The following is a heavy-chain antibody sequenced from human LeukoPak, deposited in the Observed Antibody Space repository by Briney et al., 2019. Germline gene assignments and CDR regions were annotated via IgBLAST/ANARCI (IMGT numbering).Heavy chain of an antibody. Sequence: SGPTLVKPTQTLTLTCTFSGFSLDTRGVGVGWIRQPPGKALEWLSLINWDDDKRYSPSLKSRLTITKDTSKNQVVLTITDMDPVDTATYYCAHTLRVGYCSGGSCYYQYYYFDYSGQGVLVTVSS. CDR1: GFSLDTRGVG. D-gene: IGHD2-15*01. CDR2: INWDDDK. J-gene: IGHJ4*02. V-gene: IGHV2-5*02. CDR3: AHTLRVGYCSGGSCYYQYYYFDY.